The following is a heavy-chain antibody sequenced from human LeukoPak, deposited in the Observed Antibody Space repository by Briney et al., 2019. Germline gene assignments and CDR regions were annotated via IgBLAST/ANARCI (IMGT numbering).Heavy chain of an antibody. Sequence: SGGSLRLSCAASGFTFSSYAMSWVRQAPGKGLEWVSAISGSGGSTYYADSVKGRFTISRDNSKNTLYLQMNSLRAEDTAVYYCAKDFSNSFYYYYGMDVWGQGTTVTVSS. CDR2: ISGSGGST. CDR1: GFTFSSYA. J-gene: IGHJ6*02. D-gene: IGHD4-4*01. V-gene: IGHV3-23*01. CDR3: AKDFSNSFYYYYGMDV.